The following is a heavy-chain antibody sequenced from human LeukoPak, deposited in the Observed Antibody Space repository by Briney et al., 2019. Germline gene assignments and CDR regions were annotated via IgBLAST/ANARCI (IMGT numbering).Heavy chain of an antibody. V-gene: IGHV1-2*06. J-gene: IGHJ4*02. Sequence: ASVKVSCKASGYTFTGYYMHWVRQAPGQGLEWMGRINPNSGGTNYAQKFQGRVTMTRDTSISTAYMELSRLRSDDTAVYYCARESFYAEQGLHFDYWGQGTLVTVSS. CDR2: INPNSGGT. D-gene: IGHD3-16*01. CDR3: ARESFYAEQGLHFDY. CDR1: GYTFTGYY.